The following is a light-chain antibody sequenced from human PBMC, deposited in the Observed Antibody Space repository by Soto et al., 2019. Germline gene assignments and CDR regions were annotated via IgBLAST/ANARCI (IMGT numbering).Light chain of an antibody. CDR1: SSNIGSNF. Sequence: QSVLTQPPSASGTPGQRVTISCSGSSSNIGSNFVYWYHQLPGAAPKVLIYNNDQRPSGVPDRFSGSKSGTSASLAISGLRSENEADYYCAAWDDSLNGWVFGGGTKLTVL. CDR3: AAWDDSLNGWV. V-gene: IGLV1-47*02. CDR2: NND. J-gene: IGLJ3*02.